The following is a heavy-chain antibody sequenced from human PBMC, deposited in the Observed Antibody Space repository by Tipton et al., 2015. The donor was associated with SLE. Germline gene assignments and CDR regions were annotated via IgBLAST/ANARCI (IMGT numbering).Heavy chain of an antibody. Sequence: QSGAEVKKPGASVKVSCKASGYTFTSYAISWVRQAPGQGLEWMGGIIPIFGTANYAQKFQGRVTITADESTSTAYMELSSLRSEDTAVYYCARGTSPGYSSSRFDYWGQGTLVTVSS. V-gene: IGHV1-69*13. CDR3: ARGTSPGYSSSRFDY. CDR2: IIPIFGTA. D-gene: IGHD6-13*01. CDR1: GYTFTSYA. J-gene: IGHJ4*02.